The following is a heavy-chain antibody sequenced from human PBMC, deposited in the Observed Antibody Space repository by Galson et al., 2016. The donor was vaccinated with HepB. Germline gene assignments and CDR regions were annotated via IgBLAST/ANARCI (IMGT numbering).Heavy chain of an antibody. V-gene: IGHV3-30*18. CDR1: GFTFSDYA. Sequence: SLRLSCAASGFTFSDYAMHWVRQAPGKGLEWVAVISYDGRNKYYADSVKGLFTISRDNSKNTLYLQMNSLRAEDTAVYYCAKEAVTGTLLYFDYWGQGTLVTVSS. CDR3: AKEAVTGTLLYFDY. J-gene: IGHJ4*02. D-gene: IGHD1-1*01. CDR2: ISYDGRNK.